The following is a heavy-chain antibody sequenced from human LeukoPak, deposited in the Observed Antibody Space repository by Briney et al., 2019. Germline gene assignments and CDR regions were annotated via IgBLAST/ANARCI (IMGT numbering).Heavy chain of an antibody. J-gene: IGHJ4*02. D-gene: IGHD3-3*01. CDR3: ARELYGRFEY. Sequence: ASVKVSRKASGYNFITYGISWVRQAPGQGPEWMGWINPYNGNTKYTQKVQGRVTMTTDTSTSTVYMELRSLRSDDTAVYYCARELYGRFEYWSQGTLVTVPS. CDR2: INPYNGNT. V-gene: IGHV1-18*01. CDR1: GYNFITYG.